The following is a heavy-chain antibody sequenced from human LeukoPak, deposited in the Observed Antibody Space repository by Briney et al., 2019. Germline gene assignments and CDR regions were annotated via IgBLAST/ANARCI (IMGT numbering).Heavy chain of an antibody. CDR1: GGTFSSYA. D-gene: IGHD2-21*02. V-gene: IGHV1-69*13. Sequence: SVKVSRKASGGTFSSYAISWVRQAPGQGLEWMGGIIPIFGTANYAQKFQGRVTITADESTSTAYMELSSLRSEDTAVYYCARGEAYCGGDCYSDYYYNMDVWGKGTTVTISS. CDR2: IIPIFGTA. J-gene: IGHJ6*03. CDR3: ARGEAYCGGDCYSDYYYNMDV.